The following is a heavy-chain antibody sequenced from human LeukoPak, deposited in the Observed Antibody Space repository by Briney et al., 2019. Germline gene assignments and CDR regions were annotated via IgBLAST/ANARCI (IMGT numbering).Heavy chain of an antibody. CDR2: VSFSGDST. V-gene: IGHV3-23*01. CDR1: GFTFSTYA. D-gene: IGHD3-9*01. J-gene: IGHJ4*02. CDR3: AKLRYFDWLLRTIDY. Sequence: GGSLRLSCAASGFTFSTYATSWVRQAPGKGLEWVSVVSFSGDSTYYADSVKGRFTISRDNSKNTLYLQMNSLRAEDTAVYYCAKLRYFDWLLRTIDYWGQGILVTVSS.